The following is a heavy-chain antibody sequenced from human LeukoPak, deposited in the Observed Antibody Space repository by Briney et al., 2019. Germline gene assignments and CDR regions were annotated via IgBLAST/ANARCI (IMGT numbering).Heavy chain of an antibody. CDR3: ARGGATPMVFVV. J-gene: IGHJ4*02. CDR2: INHSGST. V-gene: IGHV4-34*01. Sequence: SETLSLTCAVYGGSFSGYYWSWIRQPPGKGLEWIGEINHSGSTNYNPSLKSRVTISVDTSKNQFSLKLSSVTAADTAMYYCARGGATPMVFVVWGQGTLVTVSS. D-gene: IGHD3-22*01. CDR1: GGSFSGYY.